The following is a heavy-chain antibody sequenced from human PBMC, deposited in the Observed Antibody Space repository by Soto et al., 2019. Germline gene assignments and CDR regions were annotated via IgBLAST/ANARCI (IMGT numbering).Heavy chain of an antibody. CDR3: ARGGSLWFGELSAYYYGMDV. CDR1: RYTITGCY. CDR2: INPNSGGT. V-gene: IGHV1-2*04. J-gene: IGHJ6*02. D-gene: IGHD3-10*01. Sequence: SAKVSCKASRYTITGCYMHWVQQANGQGPERMGWINPNSGGTNYAQKFQGWVTMTRDTSISTAYMELSRLRSDDTAVYYCARGGSLWFGELSAYYYGMDVWGQGTTVT.